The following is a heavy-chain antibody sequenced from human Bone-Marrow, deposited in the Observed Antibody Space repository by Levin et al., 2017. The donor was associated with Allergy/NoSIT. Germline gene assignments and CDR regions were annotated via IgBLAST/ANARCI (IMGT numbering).Heavy chain of an antibody. CDR3: AGGELSSSWLVFILDY. V-gene: IGHV3-23*01. CDR1: GFTFSSYA. J-gene: IGHJ4*02. Sequence: PGGSLRLSCAASGFTFSSYAMSWVRQAPGKGLEWVSAISGSGGSTYYADSVKGRFTISRDNSKNTLYLQMNSLRAEDTAVYYCAGGELSSSWLVFILDYWGQGTLVTVSS. D-gene: IGHD6-13*01. CDR2: ISGSGGST.